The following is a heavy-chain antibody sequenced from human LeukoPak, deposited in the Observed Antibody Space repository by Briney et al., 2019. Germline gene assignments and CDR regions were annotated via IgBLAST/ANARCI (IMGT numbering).Heavy chain of an antibody. V-gene: IGHV1-2*02. CDR3: ARRPTGSGYDLDDY. J-gene: IGHJ4*02. CDR1: GYTFTGYY. CDR2: INPNSGGT. D-gene: IGHD5-12*01. Sequence: ASVKVSCKASGYTFTGYYMHWVRQAPGQGLEWMGWINPNSGGTNYAQKFQGRVTMTRDTSISTAYMELSRLRSDDTAVYYCARRPTGSGYDLDDYWGQGTLVTVSS.